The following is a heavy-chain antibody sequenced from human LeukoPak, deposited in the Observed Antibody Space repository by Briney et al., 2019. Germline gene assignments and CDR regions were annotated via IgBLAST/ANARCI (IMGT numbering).Heavy chain of an antibody. Sequence: SETLSLTCTVSGGSISSYYWSWIRQPPGKGLEWIGYIYYSGSTNYNPSLKSRVTISVDTSKNQFSLKLSSVTAADTAVYYCARAPSEITMVRGAFDYWGQGTLVTVSS. CDR2: IYYSGST. V-gene: IGHV4-59*01. D-gene: IGHD3-10*01. CDR3: ARAPSEITMVRGAFDY. CDR1: GGSISSYY. J-gene: IGHJ4*02.